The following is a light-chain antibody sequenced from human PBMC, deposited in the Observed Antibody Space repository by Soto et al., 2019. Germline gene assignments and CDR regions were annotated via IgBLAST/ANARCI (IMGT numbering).Light chain of an antibody. Sequence: ESVLTQSPGTLSLSPGEIATLSCRASQSVSSSYLAWYQQKPGQAPRLLIYGASSRATGIPDRFSGSGSGTDFTLTISSLQPDDFATYYCQQYKTYWTFGQGTKVDIK. CDR1: QSVSSSY. CDR2: GAS. V-gene: IGKV3-20*01. J-gene: IGKJ1*01. CDR3: QQYKTYWT.